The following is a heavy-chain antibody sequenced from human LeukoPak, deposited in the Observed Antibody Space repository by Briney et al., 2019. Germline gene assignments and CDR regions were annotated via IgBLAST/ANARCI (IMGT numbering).Heavy chain of an antibody. V-gene: IGHV4-30-4*01. CDR1: GGSIIHGDHY. CDR2: IYYSGST. CDR3: ARSLYISNWYGGSDY. J-gene: IGHJ4*02. Sequence: PSETLSLTCTVSGGSIIHGDHYWSCIRQSPGKGLECIGYIYYSGSTYYNPSLESRIIISVDTSKNQFSLKLSSVTAADTAVYYCARSLYISNWYGGSDYWGQGTLVTVSS. D-gene: IGHD6-13*01.